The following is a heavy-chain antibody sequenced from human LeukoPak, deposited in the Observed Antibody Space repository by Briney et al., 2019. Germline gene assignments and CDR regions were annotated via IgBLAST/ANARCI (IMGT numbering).Heavy chain of an antibody. CDR3: AKDFLPHAFDI. CDR2: MSGSGGST. V-gene: IGHV3-23*01. CDR1: GFTFSSYA. J-gene: IGHJ3*02. D-gene: IGHD3-3*01. Sequence: VGSLRLSCAASGFTFSSYAMSWVCQAPRKGQGWVSGMSGSGGSTYYAGSVKGRFTISRGNSKDTLYLQMNSLRAEDTAVYYCAKDFLPHAFDIWGQGTMVTVSS.